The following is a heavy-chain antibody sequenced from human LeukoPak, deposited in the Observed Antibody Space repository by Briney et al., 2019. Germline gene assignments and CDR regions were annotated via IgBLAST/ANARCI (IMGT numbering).Heavy chain of an antibody. J-gene: IGHJ4*02. CDR1: GYSFTNYW. V-gene: IGHV5-51*01. CDR3: ARERSSQGYFDF. Sequence: KSGESLKISCKGSGYSFTNYWIAWVRQMPGKGLEWMGIIYPGDSDTRYSPSFQGQVTISADKSITTAHLQWSSLKASDTAMYYCARERSSQGYFDFWGQGTLVTVSS. D-gene: IGHD6-6*01. CDR2: IYPGDSDT.